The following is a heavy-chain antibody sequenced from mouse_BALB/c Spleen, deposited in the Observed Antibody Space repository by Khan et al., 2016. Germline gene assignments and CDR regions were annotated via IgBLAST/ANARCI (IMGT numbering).Heavy chain of an antibody. Sequence: VQLKESGAELVRPGASVKLSCTASDFNIKDTFIHWVKQRPEQGLEWIGRIDPANDNTQYDPKFQGMATITADTFSNTAYLQFSSLTSEDSAVYYCAKSLNAMDYWGQGASVTVSS. J-gene: IGHJ4*01. V-gene: IGHV14-3*02. CDR2: IDPANDNT. CDR3: AKSLNAMDY. CDR1: DFNIKDTF.